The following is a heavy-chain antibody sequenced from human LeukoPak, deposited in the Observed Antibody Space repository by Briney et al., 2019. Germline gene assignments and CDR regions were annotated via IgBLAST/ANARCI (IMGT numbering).Heavy chain of an antibody. Sequence: SVKVSCKASGGTFSSYAISWVRQAPGQGLEWMGGIIPIFGTANYAQKFQGRVTITTDESTSTAYMEPSSLRSEDTAVYYCALGDRSRLRYFDWVGYWGQGTLVTVSS. CDR2: IIPIFGTA. CDR3: ALGDRSRLRYFDWVGY. D-gene: IGHD3-9*01. J-gene: IGHJ4*02. CDR1: GGTFSSYA. V-gene: IGHV1-69*05.